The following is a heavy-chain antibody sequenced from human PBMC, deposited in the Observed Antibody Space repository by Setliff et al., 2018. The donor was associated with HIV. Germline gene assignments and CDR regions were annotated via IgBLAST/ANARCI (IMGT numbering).Heavy chain of an antibody. Sequence: SETLSLTCTVSGASISGSSFYWSWIRQPPGKGLEWIAYIFYRGSTNYNPSLKSRVTISVDSSKNQVSLTVTSVTAADTAVYYCARGWGYSYALNWGQGTLVTVSS. CDR1: GASISGSSFY. D-gene: IGHD5-18*01. J-gene: IGHJ1*01. CDR2: IFYRGST. CDR3: ARGWGYSYALN. V-gene: IGHV4-61*05.